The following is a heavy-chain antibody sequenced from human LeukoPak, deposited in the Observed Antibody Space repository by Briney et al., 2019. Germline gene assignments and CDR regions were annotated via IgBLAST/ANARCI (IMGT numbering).Heavy chain of an antibody. V-gene: IGHV3-33*08. CDR1: GFTFSSYG. CDR3: ARGSQGTSTGFDY. J-gene: IGHJ4*02. D-gene: IGHD1-7*01. Sequence: GGSLRLSCGASGFTFSSYGMHWVRQAPGKGLEWVAIIWYDGSNKYYADSVKGRFTISRDNSKNTLYLQTNSLRAEDTAVYYCARGSQGTSTGFDYWGQGTLVTVSS. CDR2: IWYDGSNK.